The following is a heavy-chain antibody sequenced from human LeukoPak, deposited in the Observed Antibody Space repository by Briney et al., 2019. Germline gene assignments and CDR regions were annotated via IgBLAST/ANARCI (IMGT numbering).Heavy chain of an antibody. CDR3: ARLRCVATNCFGKYYFAR. CDR2: VNGDSSYI. D-gene: IGHD2-2*01. J-gene: IGHJ4*02. V-gene: IGHV3-21*01. CDR1: GFSLRDYP. Sequence: GGSLRLSCAASGFSLRDYPMEWVRQAPGKGLEWVSSVNGDSSYIYYADSVKGRFTIARDNAKNSLHLQMNSLRVEDTAVYYCARLRCVATNCFGKYYFARWGQETLVTVSS.